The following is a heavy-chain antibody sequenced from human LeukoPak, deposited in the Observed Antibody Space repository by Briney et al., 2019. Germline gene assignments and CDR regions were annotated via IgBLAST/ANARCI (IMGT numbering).Heavy chain of an antibody. CDR2: INPSGGST. V-gene: IGHV1-46*01. CDR3: ARANGDYSSYYFDY. CDR1: GYTFTSYY. Sequence: ASVKVSCTASGYTFTSYYMHWVRQAPGQGLEWMGIINPSGGSTSYAQKFQGRVTITADESTSTAYMELSSLRSEDTAVYYCARANGDYSSYYFDYWGQGTLVTVSS. D-gene: IGHD4-17*01. J-gene: IGHJ4*02.